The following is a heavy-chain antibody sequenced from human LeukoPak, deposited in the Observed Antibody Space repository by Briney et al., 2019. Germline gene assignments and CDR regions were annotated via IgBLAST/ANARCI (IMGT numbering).Heavy chain of an antibody. Sequence: GGSLRLSCAASGFTFSTYAMNWVRQAPGKGLEWVAVISDDGRHNYYVDSVKGRFTISRDNSKSTLHLQMNSLRDDDSAAYFCARVYLERLTAGYFDHWGQGTQVTVSP. CDR2: ISDDGRHN. J-gene: IGHJ4*02. D-gene: IGHD2-8*01. CDR3: ARVYLERLTAGYFDH. CDR1: GFTFSTYA. V-gene: IGHV3-30*04.